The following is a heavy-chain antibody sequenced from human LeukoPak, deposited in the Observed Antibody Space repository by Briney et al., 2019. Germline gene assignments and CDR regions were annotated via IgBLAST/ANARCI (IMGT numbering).Heavy chain of an antibody. D-gene: IGHD1-14*01. Sequence: PGRSLRLSCAASGFTFSSYAMHWVRQAPGKGLEWVAVISYDGSNKYYADSVKGRFTISRDNSKNTLYLQMNSLRADDTAVYYCARDRYGIRRDYFDYWGQGILVTVSS. V-gene: IGHV3-30-3*01. CDR1: GFTFSSYA. J-gene: IGHJ4*02. CDR3: ARDRYGIRRDYFDY. CDR2: ISYDGSNK.